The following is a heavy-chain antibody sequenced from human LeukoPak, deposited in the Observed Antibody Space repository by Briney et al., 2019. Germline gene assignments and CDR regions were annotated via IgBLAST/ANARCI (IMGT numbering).Heavy chain of an antibody. Sequence: GGSLRLSCAASGFTFSSYSMNWVRQAPGKGLEWVSSISSSSSYIYYADSVKGRFTISRDNAKNSLYLQMDSLRAEDTAVYYCARGGSGSYYTIFDYWGQGTLVTVSS. CDR1: GFTFSSYS. CDR3: ARGGSGSYYTIFDY. J-gene: IGHJ4*02. CDR2: ISSSSSYI. V-gene: IGHV3-21*01. D-gene: IGHD3-10*01.